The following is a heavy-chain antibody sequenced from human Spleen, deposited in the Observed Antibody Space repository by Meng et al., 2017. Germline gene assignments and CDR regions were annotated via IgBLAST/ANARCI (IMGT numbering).Heavy chain of an antibody. Sequence: QVQLVESVGGLIKPGGSLRLSCAASGFTFSDYYMSWIRQAPGKGLEWISYISTTGGTTHYADSVKGRFTVSRDNAKNLLYLQMNSLRAEDTAAYYCAREVYSSSSFDYWGQGTLVTVSS. V-gene: IGHV3-11*01. J-gene: IGHJ4*02. D-gene: IGHD6-6*01. CDR3: AREVYSSSSFDY. CDR2: ISTTGGTT. CDR1: GFTFSDYY.